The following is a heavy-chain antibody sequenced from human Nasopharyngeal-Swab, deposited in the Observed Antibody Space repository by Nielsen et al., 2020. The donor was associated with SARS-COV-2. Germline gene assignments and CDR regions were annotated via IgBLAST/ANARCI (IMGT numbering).Heavy chain of an antibody. V-gene: IGHV1-46*01. D-gene: IGHD6-13*01. CDR2: ITPSGGAT. CDR3: AREHGGIVAPGRHFDP. J-gene: IGHJ5*02. Sequence: VRQAPGQGLEWMGVITPSGGATNYARKYQGRVTMTRDPSTSTVYLDLSSLKSEDTAVYFCAREHGGIVAPGRHFDPWGQGTLVTVSS.